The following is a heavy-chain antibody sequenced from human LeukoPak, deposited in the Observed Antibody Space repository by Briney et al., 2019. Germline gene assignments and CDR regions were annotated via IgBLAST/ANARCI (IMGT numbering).Heavy chain of an antibody. V-gene: IGHV1-8*01. CDR2: MNPNSGNT. D-gene: IGHD1-7*01. CDR1: GYTFTSYD. CDR3: ARQNWNFFQEGGYFDY. Sequence: ASVKVSCKASGYTFTSYDINWVRQATGQGLEWMGWMNPNSGNTGYAQKFQGRVTMTRNTSISTAYMELSSLRSEDTAVYYCARQNWNFFQEGGYFDYWGQGTLVTVSS. J-gene: IGHJ4*02.